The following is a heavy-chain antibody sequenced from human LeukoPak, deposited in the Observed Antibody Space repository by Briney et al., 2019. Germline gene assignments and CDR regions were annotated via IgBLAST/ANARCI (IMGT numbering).Heavy chain of an antibody. CDR1: GFTFRKYW. V-gene: IGHV3-7*03. CDR2: IAANGNDK. CDR3: AREVFFQFDN. J-gene: IGHJ4*02. Sequence: GGSLRLSCAAPGFTFRKYWMAWVRRAPGRGLEWVATIAANGNDKDYEDALQGRFTISRDNTRNSLSLRIDSLRAEDTAQYYCAREVFFQFDNWGQGALVTVSS.